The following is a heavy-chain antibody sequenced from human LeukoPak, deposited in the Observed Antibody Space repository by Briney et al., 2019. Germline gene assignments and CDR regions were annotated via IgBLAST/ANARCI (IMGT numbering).Heavy chain of an antibody. J-gene: IGHJ4*02. Sequence: GGSLRLSCAASGFTFSTYSMSWVRQAPGKGREWVANIKQDGSEKYYVDSVKGRFTTSRDNAKNSLYLQMNSLRAEDTAVYYCARVWFGELLAFDYWGQGTLVTVSS. D-gene: IGHD3-10*01. V-gene: IGHV3-7*01. CDR3: ARVWFGELLAFDY. CDR2: IKQDGSEK. CDR1: GFTFSTYS.